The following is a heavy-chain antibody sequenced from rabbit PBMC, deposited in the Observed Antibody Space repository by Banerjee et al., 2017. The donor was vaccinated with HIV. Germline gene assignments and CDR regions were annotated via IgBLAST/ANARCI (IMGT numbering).Heavy chain of an antibody. CDR1: GFSFSSSYY. Sequence: QEQLVESGGGLVQPEGSLTLTCTASGFSFSSSYYMCWVRQAPGKGLEWIGCIYGDSSGSTWYASWAKGRFTISKTSSTTVTLQMTSLTAADTATYFCAREAYYSSAWGAGLWGPGTLVTVS. D-gene: IGHD4-1*01. CDR2: IYGDSSGST. V-gene: IGHV1S45*01. CDR3: AREAYYSSAWGAGL. J-gene: IGHJ4*01.